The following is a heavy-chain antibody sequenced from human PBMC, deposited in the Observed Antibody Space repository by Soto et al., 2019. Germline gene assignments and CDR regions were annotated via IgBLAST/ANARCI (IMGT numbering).Heavy chain of an antibody. V-gene: IGHV6-1*01. J-gene: IGHJ6*02. CDR3: ARSPGYCSGGSCYYYYYYGMDV. CDR1: GDSVSINSAA. D-gene: IGHD2-15*01. Sequence: PSQTLSLTCAISGDSVSINSAAWNWIRQSPSRGLEWLGRTYYRSKWYNDYAVSVKSRITINPDTSKNQFSLQLNSVTPEDTAVYYCARSPGYCSGGSCYYYYYYGMDVWGQGTTVTVSS. CDR2: TYYRSKWYN.